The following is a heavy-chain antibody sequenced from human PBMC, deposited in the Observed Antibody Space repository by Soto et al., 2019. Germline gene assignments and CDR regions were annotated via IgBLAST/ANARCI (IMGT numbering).Heavy chain of an antibody. CDR2: IFYSGTT. Sequence: SDTLSLTCTVSGGSINSGGYYWSWIRQHPGKGLEWIGYIFYSGTTYYNPSLKSRVTISVDTSKNQFSLRLTSVTAADTAVYYCARSVDPWGQGTLVTVSS. CDR1: GGSINSGGYY. V-gene: IGHV4-31*03. J-gene: IGHJ5*02. CDR3: ARSVDP.